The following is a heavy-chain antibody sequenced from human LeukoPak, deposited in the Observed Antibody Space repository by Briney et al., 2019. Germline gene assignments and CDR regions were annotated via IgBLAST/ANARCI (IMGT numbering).Heavy chain of an antibody. Sequence: GGSLRLSCAASGFTFSTYSMNWVRPAPGKGLEWVSDISRSSSTIYYADSVKGRFTISRDNAKNSLFLQMNSLRAEDTALYYCARGLFEAASDYWGQGTLVSVSS. CDR1: GFTFSTYS. CDR2: ISRSSSTI. D-gene: IGHD3-3*01. V-gene: IGHV3-48*01. J-gene: IGHJ4*02. CDR3: ARGLFEAASDY.